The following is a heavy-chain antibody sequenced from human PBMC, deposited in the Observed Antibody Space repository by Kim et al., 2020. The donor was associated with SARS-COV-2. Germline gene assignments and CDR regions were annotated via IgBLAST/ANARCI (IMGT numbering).Heavy chain of an antibody. CDR3: AKGTNMDV. V-gene: IGHV3-7*03. CDR1: GLTFKNYW. J-gene: IGHJ6*02. CDR2: IKYDGSAE. Sequence: LSLTCAASGLTFKNYWMTWVRQAPGTGLECVASIKYDGSAEFYVDSVRGRFTISRDNAKDSVYLQLSSLRAEDTAVYYCAKGTNMDVWGQGTTVTVSS. D-gene: IGHD1-1*01.